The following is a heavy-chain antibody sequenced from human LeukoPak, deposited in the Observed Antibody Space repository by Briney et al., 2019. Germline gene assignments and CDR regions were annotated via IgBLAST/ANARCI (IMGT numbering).Heavy chain of an antibody. J-gene: IGHJ4*02. CDR1: GFTFSSDW. CDR3: ARDAYCSGGSCFFISPFDY. CDR2: INSDGSST. D-gene: IGHD2-15*01. V-gene: IGHV3-74*01. Sequence: GGSLRLSCAASGFTFSSDWVHWVRQAPGKGLVWVSRINSDGSSTSYADSVKGRFTISRDNAENSLYLQMNSLSAEDTAVYYCARDAYCSGGSCFFISPFDYWGQGTLVTVSS.